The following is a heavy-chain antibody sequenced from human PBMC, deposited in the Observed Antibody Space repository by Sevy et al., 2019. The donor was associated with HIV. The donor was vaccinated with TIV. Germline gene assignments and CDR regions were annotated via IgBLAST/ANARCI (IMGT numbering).Heavy chain of an antibody. Sequence: ASVKASCKASGYTFTGYYMHWVRQAPGQGLEWMGWINRNSSGTNYAQKFQGRVTMTRDTSISTAYMELSRLRSDDTAVYYCARPRSARGLGHWGQGTLVTVSS. CDR1: GYTFTGYY. D-gene: IGHD2-15*01. CDR2: INRNSSGT. CDR3: ARPRSARGLGH. J-gene: IGHJ4*02. V-gene: IGHV1-2*02.